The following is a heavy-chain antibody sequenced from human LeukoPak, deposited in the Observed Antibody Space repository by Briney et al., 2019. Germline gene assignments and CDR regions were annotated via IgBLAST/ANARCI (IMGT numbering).Heavy chain of an antibody. CDR1: DFSFSDST. CDR2: MKEDGSDE. Sequence: GGSLRLSCAAFDFSFSDSTMSWVRQAAGKGLEWVAKMKEDGSDEKYVDSVKGRFTISRDNAKNSLYLQMDSLRPEDTAVYFCVVGGAGGGYFPNWGQGSLVIVSS. D-gene: IGHD3-16*01. CDR3: VVGGAGGGYFPN. J-gene: IGHJ1*01. V-gene: IGHV3-7*01.